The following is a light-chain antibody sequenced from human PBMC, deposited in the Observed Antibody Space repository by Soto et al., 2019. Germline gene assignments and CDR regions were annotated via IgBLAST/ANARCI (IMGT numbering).Light chain of an antibody. J-gene: IGLJ3*02. Sequence: QSALTQPASVSGSPGQSIAISCTGTSSDVGGYNYVSWYQQHPGKTPNLMIYDVSNRPSGVSNRFSGSKSGNTASLTISGLQAEDEDDYYCRSYTSSSTWVFGGGTKLTVL. CDR2: DVS. V-gene: IGLV2-14*01. CDR1: SSDVGGYNY. CDR3: RSYTSSSTWV.